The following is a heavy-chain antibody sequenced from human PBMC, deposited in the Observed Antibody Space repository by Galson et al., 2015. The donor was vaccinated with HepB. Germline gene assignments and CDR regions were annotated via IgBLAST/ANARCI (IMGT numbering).Heavy chain of an antibody. CDR2: IDADSSNT. V-gene: IGHV3-74*01. CDR3: ARDLSHDMEV. CDR1: GFTLSDYW. J-gene: IGHJ6*02. Sequence: SLRLSCAASGFTLSDYWMHWVRQAPGKGLVWVSYIDADSSNTNYGDSVKGRFTISRDNTKNTLYLQMNSLGAEDTAVYYCARDLSHDMEVWGQGTTVTVSS.